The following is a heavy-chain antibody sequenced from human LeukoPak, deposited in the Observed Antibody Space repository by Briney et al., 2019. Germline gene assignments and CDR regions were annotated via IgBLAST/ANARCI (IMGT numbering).Heavy chain of an antibody. J-gene: IGHJ4*02. V-gene: IGHV3-66*01. CDR2: IYSAGST. CDR1: GFTVGNNY. D-gene: IGHD3-22*01. Sequence: GGSLRLSCAASGFTVGNNYMSWVRQAPGKGLEWVSLIYSAGSTYYADSVRGRFTISRDSSKNTLFLQLNSLRAEDTAAYYCAKRYYYDSSAYYTFWDSWGQETLVTVSS. CDR3: AKRYYYDSSAYYTFWDS.